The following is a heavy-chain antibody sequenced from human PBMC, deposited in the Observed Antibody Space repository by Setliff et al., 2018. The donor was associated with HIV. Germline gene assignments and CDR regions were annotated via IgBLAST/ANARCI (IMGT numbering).Heavy chain of an antibody. CDR1: GGTFSSYA. D-gene: IGHD6-13*01. CDR3: ARGEQQLVLVGSYDY. CDR2: IIPIFGTA. J-gene: IGHJ4*02. V-gene: IGHV1-69*05. Sequence: SVKVSCKASGGTFSSYAISWVRQAPGQGLEWMGGIIPIFGTANYAQKFQGRVTITTDESTSTAYMELSSLRSEDTAVYYCARGEQQLVLVGSYDYWGQGTPVTVSS.